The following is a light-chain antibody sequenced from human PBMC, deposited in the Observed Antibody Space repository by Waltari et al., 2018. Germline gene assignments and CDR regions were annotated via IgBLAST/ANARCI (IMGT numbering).Light chain of an antibody. CDR3: QTGGHGTWV. J-gene: IGLJ3*02. Sequence: QRVLTQSPSASPSPAALVKLTCPLSRGQSSNVISWLQQQPEKGPRYLMKVNSDGSHSKGDEIPDRFSGSSSGTERYLTISSLQSEDEADYYCQTGGHGTWVFGGGTKLTVL. CDR1: RGQSSNV. V-gene: IGLV4-69*01. CDR2: VNSDGSH.